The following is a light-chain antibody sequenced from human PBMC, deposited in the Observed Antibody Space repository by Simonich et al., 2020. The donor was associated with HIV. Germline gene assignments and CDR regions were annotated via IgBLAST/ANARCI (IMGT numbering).Light chain of an antibody. CDR2: KAS. CDR3: QQYNSYSPT. V-gene: IGKV1-5*03. Sequence: DIQMTQSPSTLSASVGNRVTITCLASQNIVSWLAWYQQKPGKAPKLLIYKASTLQSGVPSTFSCSGSGTEFTLTISSLQPDDCATYYCQQYNSYSPTFGQGTKVEIK. J-gene: IGKJ1*01. CDR1: QNIVSW.